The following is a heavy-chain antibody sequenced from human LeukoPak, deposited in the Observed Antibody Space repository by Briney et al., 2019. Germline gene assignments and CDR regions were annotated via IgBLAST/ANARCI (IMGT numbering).Heavy chain of an antibody. Sequence: GGSLRLSCAASGFTFSSYWMHWVRQAPGKGLEWVSGINWNGGSTGYADSVKGRFTISRDNAKNSLYLQMNSLRVEDTALYYCARGIRFLEWLSGSDYWGQGTLVTVSS. CDR3: ARGIRFLEWLSGSDY. V-gene: IGHV3-20*04. CDR2: INWNGGST. CDR1: GFTFSSYW. J-gene: IGHJ4*02. D-gene: IGHD3-3*01.